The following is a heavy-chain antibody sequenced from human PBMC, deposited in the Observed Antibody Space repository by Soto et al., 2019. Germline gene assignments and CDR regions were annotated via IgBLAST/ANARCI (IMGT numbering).Heavy chain of an antibody. CDR1: GYTFTSYA. Sequence: QVQLVQSGAEEKKPGASVKVSCKASGYTFTSYAMHWVRQAPGQRLEWMGWINAGNGNTKYSQKFQGRVTITRDTSASTAYMELSCLRSEDTAVYYCARAPSYYGMDVWGQGTTVTVSS. CDR3: ARAPSYYGMDV. V-gene: IGHV1-3*05. J-gene: IGHJ6*02. CDR2: INAGNGNT.